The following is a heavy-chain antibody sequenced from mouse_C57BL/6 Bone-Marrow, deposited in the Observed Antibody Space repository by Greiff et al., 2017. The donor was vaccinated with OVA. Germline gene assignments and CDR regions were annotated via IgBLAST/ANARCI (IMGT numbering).Heavy chain of an antibody. Sequence: QVQLQQPGAELVRPGTSVKLSCKASGYPFPSYGFTWVKQRPGQGLGGMGAFFPLIGITNYNKKFKGKATLTVDTSSSTAYMQLSSLTSEDAAVYYCARTVFAYWGRGTVVTVTA. CDR1: GYPFPSYG. V-gene: IGHV1-59*01. CDR2: FFPLIGIT. J-gene: IGHJ3*01. CDR3: ARTVFAY.